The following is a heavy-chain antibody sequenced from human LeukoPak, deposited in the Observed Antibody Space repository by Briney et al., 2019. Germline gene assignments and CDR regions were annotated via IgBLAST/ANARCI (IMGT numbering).Heavy chain of an antibody. J-gene: IGHJ4*02. CDR1: GYTFTGHY. CDR2: INPNSGGT. D-gene: IGHD6-19*01. Sequence: ASVKVSCKASGYTFTGHYMNWVRQAPGQGLEWMGWINPNSGGTNYAQKFQGRVTMTTDTSTSTAYMELRSLRSDDTAVYYCTRDLQRRSSGWLTAAAGDYWGQGTLVTVSS. V-gene: IGHV1-2*02. CDR3: TRDLQRRSSGWLTAAAGDY.